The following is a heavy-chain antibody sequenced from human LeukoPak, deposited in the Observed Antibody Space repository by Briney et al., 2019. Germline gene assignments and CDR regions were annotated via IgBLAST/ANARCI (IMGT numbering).Heavy chain of an antibody. CDR1: GGSISTYY. Sequence: SETLSLTCTVSGGSISTYYWTWVRQPPGKGLEWIGYIYYSGSTNYNPSLKSRVTISVDTSKNQFSLRLSSVTAADTAVYYCARVRYSSSWYWFDPWGQGTLVTVSS. D-gene: IGHD6-13*01. V-gene: IGHV4-59*01. CDR3: ARVRYSSSWYWFDP. CDR2: IYYSGST. J-gene: IGHJ5*02.